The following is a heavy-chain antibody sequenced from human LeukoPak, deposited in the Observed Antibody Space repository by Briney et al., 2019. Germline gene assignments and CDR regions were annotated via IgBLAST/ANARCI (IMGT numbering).Heavy chain of an antibody. CDR1: GFTFNDYY. Sequence: GGSLRLSCAASGFTFNDYYMSWVRQAPGKGLEWVSYISSSGITIYYADSVKGRFTISRDNAKNSLYLQMNSLRAEDTALCYCAKDHGSGWYSGFDYWGQGTLVTVSS. CDR3: AKDHGSGWYSGFDY. D-gene: IGHD6-19*01. CDR2: ISSSGITI. J-gene: IGHJ4*02. V-gene: IGHV3-11*01.